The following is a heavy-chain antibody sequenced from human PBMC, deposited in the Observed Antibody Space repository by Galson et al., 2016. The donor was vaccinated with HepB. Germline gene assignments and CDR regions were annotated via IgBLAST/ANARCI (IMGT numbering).Heavy chain of an antibody. Sequence: SVKVSCKASGYTFTSYDINWVRQATGQGLEWMGWMHPDSGSTGYAQKFQGRVTVTRNTSIRTTYLEPSRLTSEDTAVYYCAVYNGWLTYWGQGTLVTVSS. CDR3: AVYNGWLTY. V-gene: IGHV1-8*01. CDR1: GYTFTSYD. CDR2: MHPDSGST. J-gene: IGHJ4*02. D-gene: IGHD6-19*01.